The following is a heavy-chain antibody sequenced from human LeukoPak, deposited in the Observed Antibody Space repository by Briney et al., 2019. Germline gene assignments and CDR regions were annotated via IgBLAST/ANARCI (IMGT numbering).Heavy chain of an antibody. J-gene: IGHJ5*02. CDR1: GFTFSSYA. CDR2: ISSSGSTI. V-gene: IGHV3-48*04. Sequence: GGSLRLSCAASGFTFSSYAMSWVRQAPGKGLEWVSYISSSGSTIYYADSVKGRFTISRDNAKNSLYLQMNSLRAEDTAVYYCARGRLRRWFDPWGQGTLVTVSS. D-gene: IGHD6-25*01. CDR3: ARGRLRRWFDP.